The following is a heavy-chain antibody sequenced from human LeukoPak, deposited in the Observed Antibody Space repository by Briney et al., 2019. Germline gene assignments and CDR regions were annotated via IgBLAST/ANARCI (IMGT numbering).Heavy chain of an antibody. V-gene: IGHV3-7*03. CDR1: GLTVSNNY. Sequence: PGGSLRLSCAPSGLTVSNNYLSWVRQAPGKGLEWVANIKQDGSEKYFVDSVKGRFTISRDNAKNSLYLQMNSLRAEDTAVYYCARGDSGSSYRLFYFDFWGQGTLVTVSS. J-gene: IGHJ4*02. D-gene: IGHD1-26*01. CDR3: ARGDSGSSYRLFYFDF. CDR2: IKQDGSEK.